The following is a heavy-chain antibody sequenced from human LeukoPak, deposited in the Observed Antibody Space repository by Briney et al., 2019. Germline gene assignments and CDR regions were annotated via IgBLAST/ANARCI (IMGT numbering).Heavy chain of an antibody. D-gene: IGHD2-2*01. CDR2: INHSGST. Sequence: PSETLSLTCTVSGGSISSGDYYWSWIRQPPGKGLEWIGEINHSGSTNYNPSLKSRVTISVDTSKNQFSLKLSSVTAADTAVYYCARALGYCSSTSCRTLYYFDYWGQGTLVTVSS. CDR1: GGSISSGDYY. V-gene: IGHV4-39*07. CDR3: ARALGYCSSTSCRTLYYFDY. J-gene: IGHJ4*02.